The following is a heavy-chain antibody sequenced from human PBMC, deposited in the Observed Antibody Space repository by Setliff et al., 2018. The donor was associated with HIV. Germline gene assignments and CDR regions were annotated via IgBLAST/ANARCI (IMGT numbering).Heavy chain of an antibody. D-gene: IGHD6-13*01. CDR1: GFTFSNYE. CDR3: ARDCRVGWVFTYGMDV. CDR2: ITGSGDTI. Sequence: GGSLRLSCAASGFTFSNYEMSWVRQAPGKGPEWVSYITGSGDTIYYADSVKGRFTISRDNSKNTLFLQMNSLRPEDTAVYYCARDCRVGWVFTYGMDVWGQGTLVTVSS. J-gene: IGHJ6*02. V-gene: IGHV3-48*03.